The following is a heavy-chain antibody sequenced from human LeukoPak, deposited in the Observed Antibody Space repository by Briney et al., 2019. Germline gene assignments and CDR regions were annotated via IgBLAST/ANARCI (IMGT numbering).Heavy chain of an antibody. CDR3: ARGSRDLAAAGTHFDY. D-gene: IGHD6-13*01. CDR1: GGSFSGYY. V-gene: IGHV4-34*01. Sequence: SETLSLTCAVYGGSFSGYYWSWIRQPPGKGLEWIGEINHSGSTNYNPSLKSRVTIPVDTSKNQFSLKLSSVTAADTAVYYCARGSRDLAAAGTHFDYWGQGTLVTVSS. CDR2: INHSGST. J-gene: IGHJ4*02.